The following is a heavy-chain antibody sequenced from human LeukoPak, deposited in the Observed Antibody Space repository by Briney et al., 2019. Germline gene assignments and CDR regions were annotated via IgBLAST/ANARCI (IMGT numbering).Heavy chain of an antibody. D-gene: IGHD4-17*01. CDR3: AREATVTTPYFDY. J-gene: IGHJ4*02. V-gene: IGHV3-11*01. CDR2: ISSSGSTI. CDR1: GFTFSDYY. Sequence: PGGSLRLSCAACGFTFSDYYMSWSRQAPGKGLEWVSYISSSGSTIYYADSVKGRFTISRDNAKNPLYLQMNSLRAEDTAVYYCAREATVTTPYFDYWGQGTLITVSS.